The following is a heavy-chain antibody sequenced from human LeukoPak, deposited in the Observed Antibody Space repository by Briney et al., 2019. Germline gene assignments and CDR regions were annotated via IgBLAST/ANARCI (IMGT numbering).Heavy chain of an antibody. D-gene: IGHD6-19*01. Sequence: GGSLRLSCAASGFTFSDYYMSWIRQAPGKGLEWVSSISSSSGYIYYADSVKGRFTISRDNAKNSLFLQMNSLRGEDTAVYYCTRDPPGLAVDDYWGQGTLVTVSS. J-gene: IGHJ4*02. V-gene: IGHV3-11*06. CDR3: TRDPPGLAVDDY. CDR1: GFTFSDYY. CDR2: ISSSSGYI.